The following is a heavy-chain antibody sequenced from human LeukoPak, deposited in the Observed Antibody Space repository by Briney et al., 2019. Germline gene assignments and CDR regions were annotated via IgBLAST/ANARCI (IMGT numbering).Heavy chain of an antibody. Sequence: PGGSLRLSCAASGFTFSDYAMSWVRQAPGGGLEWVSAISGSDDKTFHADSVKGRFTTSRDNSKNTLSLQMSSLRVEDSAVYFCAKDTSAWWYHRAYMNVWGTGTTVTVSS. D-gene: IGHD2-15*01. CDR3: AKDTSAWWYHRAYMNV. CDR1: GFTFSDYA. CDR2: ISGSDDKT. V-gene: IGHV3-23*01. J-gene: IGHJ6*03.